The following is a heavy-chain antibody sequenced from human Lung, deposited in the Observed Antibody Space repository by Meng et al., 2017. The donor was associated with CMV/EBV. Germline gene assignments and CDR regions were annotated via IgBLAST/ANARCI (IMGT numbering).Heavy chain of an antibody. J-gene: IGHJ5*02. CDR1: GGSFSGYY. CDR2: INHSGST. Sequence: GSXRLXCAVYGGSFSGYYWSWIRQPPGKGLEWIGEINHSGSTNYNPSLKSRVTISVDTSKNQFSLKLSSVTAADTAVYYCARGRRGGFLEWLLSGNWFDPWXQGTLVTVSS. V-gene: IGHV4-34*01. CDR3: ARGRRGGFLEWLLSGNWFDP. D-gene: IGHD3-3*01.